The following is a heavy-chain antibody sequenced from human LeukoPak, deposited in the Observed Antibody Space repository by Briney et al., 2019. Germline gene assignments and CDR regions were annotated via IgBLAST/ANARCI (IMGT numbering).Heavy chain of an antibody. CDR2: ISRTASTI. Sequence: PGGSLRLSCAASGFSFSDNDLSGVRQAPGRGLEGVSYISRTASTIHYADSVKGRFTISRDNTKNSLYLQMNSLRDEDTAVYYCARDGSAYCSASSCYSGYYYYGMDVWGQGTTVTVSS. J-gene: IGHJ6*02. CDR1: GFSFSDND. CDR3: ARDGSAYCSASSCYSGYYYYGMDV. V-gene: IGHV3-11*01. D-gene: IGHD2-15*01.